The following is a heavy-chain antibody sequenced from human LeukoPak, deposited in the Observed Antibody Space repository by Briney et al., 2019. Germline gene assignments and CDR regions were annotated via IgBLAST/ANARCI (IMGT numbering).Heavy chain of an antibody. CDR1: GGSISSYY. V-gene: IGHV4-59*12. D-gene: IGHD2-2*01. CDR2: IYYSGST. CDR3: ARATSAPRDIVVVPAAMDYYYGMDV. J-gene: IGHJ6*02. Sequence: SETLSLTCTVSGGSISSYYWSWIRQPPGKGLEWIGYIYYSGSTNYNPSLKSRVTISVDTSKNQFSLKLSSVTAADTAVYYCARATSAPRDIVVVPAAMDYYYGMDVWGQGTTVTVSS.